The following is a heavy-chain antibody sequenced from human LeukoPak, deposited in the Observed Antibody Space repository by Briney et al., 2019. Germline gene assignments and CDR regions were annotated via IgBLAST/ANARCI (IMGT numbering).Heavy chain of an antibody. Sequence: GGSLRLSCAASGFSFSTYGMHWVRQAPGKGLEWVAFIRYDGSKKYYADSVKGRFTISRDNSKNTLYLQMNSLRAEDTAVYYCAKDLAIGIAAAESFDYWGQGTLVTVSS. CDR1: GFSFSTYG. CDR2: IRYDGSKK. CDR3: AKDLAIGIAAAESFDY. V-gene: IGHV3-30*02. D-gene: IGHD6-13*01. J-gene: IGHJ4*02.